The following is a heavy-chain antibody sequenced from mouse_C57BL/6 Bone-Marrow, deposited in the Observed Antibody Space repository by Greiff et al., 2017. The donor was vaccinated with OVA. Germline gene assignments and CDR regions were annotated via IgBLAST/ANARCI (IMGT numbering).Heavy chain of an antibody. CDR3: AREGGGNFWFAY. Sequence: EVQGVESGGGLVKPGGSLKLSCAASGFTFSSYAMSWVRQTPEKRLEWVATISDGGSYTYYPDNVKGRFTISRDNAKNNLYLQMSHLKSEDTAMYYCAREGGGNFWFAYWGQGTLVTVSA. J-gene: IGHJ3*01. CDR2: ISDGGSYT. V-gene: IGHV5-4*01. D-gene: IGHD2-1*01. CDR1: GFTFSSYA.